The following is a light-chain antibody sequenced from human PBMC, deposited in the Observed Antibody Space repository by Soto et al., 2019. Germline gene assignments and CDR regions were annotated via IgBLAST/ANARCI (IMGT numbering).Light chain of an antibody. CDR3: MQALQTPRT. CDR2: LGS. V-gene: IGKV2-28*01. Sequence: DIVMTQSPLSLPVTPGEPASISCRSSQSLLHSNGYTYLDWYLQKPGQSPQLLIYLGSNRASGVPDRFSGSGSGTDFTLKINRVEAEDVGVYYFMQALQTPRTFGQGTKVEIK. J-gene: IGKJ1*01. CDR1: QSLLHSNGYTY.